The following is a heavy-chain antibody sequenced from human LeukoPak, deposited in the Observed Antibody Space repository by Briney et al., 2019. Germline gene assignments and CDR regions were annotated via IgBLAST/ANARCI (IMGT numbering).Heavy chain of an antibody. J-gene: IGHJ3*02. Sequence: GASVKVSCKASGYTFTGYYMHWVRQAPGQGLEWMGWINPNSGGTNYAQKFQGRVTMTRDTSISTAYMELSRLRSDDTAVYYCASLHMGITIFGVVSSRENAFDIWGQGTMVTVPS. CDR1: GYTFTGYY. CDR3: ASLHMGITIFGVVSSRENAFDI. D-gene: IGHD3-3*01. V-gene: IGHV1-2*02. CDR2: INPNSGGT.